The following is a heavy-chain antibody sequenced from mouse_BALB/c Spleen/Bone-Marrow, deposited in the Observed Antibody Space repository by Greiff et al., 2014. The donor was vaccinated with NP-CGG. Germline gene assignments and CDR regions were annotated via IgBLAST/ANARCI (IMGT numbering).Heavy chain of an antibody. J-gene: IGHJ4*01. CDR1: GFTFTSYW. D-gene: IGHD2-1*01. CDR2: IYPGDGDT. V-gene: IGHV1-87*01. CDR3: ASPYGNYDAMDY. Sequence: QVQLKDPGGGPARPGASVKLSCQASGFTFTSYWVQGGKQRPGQGLQWIGAIYPGDGDTRYTQKFRGKATLTADKSSNTAYMQLSSLTSEDSAVYFCASPYGNYDAMDYWGQGTSVTVSS.